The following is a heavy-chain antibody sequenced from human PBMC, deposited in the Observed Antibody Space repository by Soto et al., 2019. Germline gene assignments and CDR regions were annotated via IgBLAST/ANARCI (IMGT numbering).Heavy chain of an antibody. J-gene: IGHJ4*02. V-gene: IGHV4-39*01. CDR3: ARARRGDTIRFDY. CDR2: IYYSGST. D-gene: IGHD3-10*01. Sequence: TLSLTCTVSGGSISSSSYYWGWIRQPPGKGLEWIGSIYYSGSTYYNPSLKSRVTISVDTSKNQFSLKLSSVTAADTAVYYCARARRGDTIRFDYWGQGTLVTVSS. CDR1: GGSISSSSYY.